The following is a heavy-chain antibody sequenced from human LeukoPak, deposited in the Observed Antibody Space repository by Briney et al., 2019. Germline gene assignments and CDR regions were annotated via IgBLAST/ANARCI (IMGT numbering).Heavy chain of an antibody. CDR1: GFTVSSNS. D-gene: IGHD2-15*01. CDR3: ARRAGEYSHPYDY. V-gene: IGHV3-53*01. Sequence: GGSLRLSCTVSGFTVSSNSWSWVRQAPGKGLEWVSFIYSGGNTHYSDSVTGRFTISRDNSKNTLYLQMNSLRAEDTAIYYCARRAGEYSHPYDYWGQGTLVTVSS. J-gene: IGHJ4*02. CDR2: IYSGGNT.